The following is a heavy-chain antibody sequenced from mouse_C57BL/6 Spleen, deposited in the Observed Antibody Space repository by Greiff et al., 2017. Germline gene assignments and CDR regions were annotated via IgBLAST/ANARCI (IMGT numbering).Heavy chain of an antibody. CDR2: IYPSDSET. CDR3: ARLSSGYAWFAY. V-gene: IGHV1-61*01. Sequence: QVHVKQSGAELVRPGSSVKLSCKASGYTFTSYWMDWVKQRPGQGLEWIGNIYPSDSETHYNQKFKDKATLTVDKSSSTAYMQLSSLTSEDSAVYYCARLSSGYAWFAYWGQGTLVTVSA. J-gene: IGHJ3*01. CDR1: GYTFTSYW. D-gene: IGHD3-2*02.